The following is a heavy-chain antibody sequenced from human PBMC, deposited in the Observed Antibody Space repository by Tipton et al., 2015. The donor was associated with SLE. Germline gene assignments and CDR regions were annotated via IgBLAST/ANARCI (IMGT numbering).Heavy chain of an antibody. J-gene: IGHJ4*02. CDR2: IRYDGRVE. V-gene: IGHV3-30*02. Sequence: SLRLSCAASGFTFSSYGMHWVRQAPGKGLEWVAFIRYDGRVEDYADPVKGRFTISRANSKNTLYLQMNNLRDEATAAYHCAKVGSGWYGVDYGGQRIMVPVSS. CDR3: AKVGSGWYGVDY. CDR1: GFTFSSYG. D-gene: IGHD6-19*01.